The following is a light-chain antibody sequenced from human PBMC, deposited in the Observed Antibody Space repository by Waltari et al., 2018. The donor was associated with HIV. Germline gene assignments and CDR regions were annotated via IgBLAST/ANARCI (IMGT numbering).Light chain of an antibody. CDR2: DVS. V-gene: IGLV2-14*03. J-gene: IGLJ2*01. CDR3: SSYTSSSALYVV. Sequence: QSALTQPASVSGSPGQSITISCTGTSSAVGGYNYVPWYQQHPGKAPKLMIYDVSNRPSGVSNRFSGSKSGNTASLTISGLQAEDEADYYCSSYTSSSALYVVFGGGTKLTVL. CDR1: SSAVGGYNY.